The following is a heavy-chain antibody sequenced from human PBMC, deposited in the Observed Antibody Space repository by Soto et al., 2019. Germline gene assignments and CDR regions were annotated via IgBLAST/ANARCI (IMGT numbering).Heavy chain of an antibody. J-gene: IGHJ4*02. D-gene: IGHD6-13*01. CDR2: IYSGDST. V-gene: IGHV3-53*01. CDR1: GFTVSGNF. Sequence: GGSLRLSCAASGFTVSGNFMSWVRQAPGKGLEWVSIIYSGDSTYYADSVKGRFTISRNNSKNTLYLQMNSLRAEDTAVYYCASRFSSSWSALDYWGQGTLVTVSS. CDR3: ASRFSSSWSALDY.